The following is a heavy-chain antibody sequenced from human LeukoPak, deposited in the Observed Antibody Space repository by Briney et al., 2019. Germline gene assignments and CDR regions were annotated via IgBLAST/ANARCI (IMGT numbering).Heavy chain of an antibody. Sequence: GGSLRLSCAASGFTFSSYTMNWVRQAPGKGLEWVSSISSSSSYIFYADSLKGRFTISRDNAKNSLYLQMNSLRAEDTAVYYCARTTTYYYGSGSQQRFDYWGQGTLVTVSS. CDR1: GFTFSSYT. J-gene: IGHJ4*02. CDR3: ARTTTYYYGSGSQQRFDY. D-gene: IGHD3-10*01. V-gene: IGHV3-21*01. CDR2: ISSSSSYI.